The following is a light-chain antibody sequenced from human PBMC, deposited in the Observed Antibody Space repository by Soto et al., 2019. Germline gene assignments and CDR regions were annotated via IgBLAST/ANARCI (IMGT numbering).Light chain of an antibody. CDR2: GAS. J-gene: IGKJ1*01. V-gene: IGKV3-15*01. Sequence: EIVMTQSPATLSVSPGERATLSCRASQSVSSNLAWYQQKPGQAPRLLIYGASTRATGIPARFSGSGSGTEFTLTISSLQSEYFSVYYCQQYNNWPPSWTFGQGNKVEIK. CDR3: QQYNNWPPSWT. CDR1: QSVSSN.